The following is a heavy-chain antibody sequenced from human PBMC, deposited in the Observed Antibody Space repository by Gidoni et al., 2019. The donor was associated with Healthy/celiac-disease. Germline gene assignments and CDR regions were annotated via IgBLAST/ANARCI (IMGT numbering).Heavy chain of an antibody. V-gene: IGHV3-30*18. CDR2: ISYDGSNK. CDR3: AKGVPYYYDSSGYLDY. CDR1: GFTFSRYG. D-gene: IGHD3-22*01. Sequence: QVQLVESGGGVVQSGRSLRLSCAASGFTFSRYGMHWVRQAPGKGLEWVAVISYDGSNKYYADSVKGRFTISRDNSKNTLYLQMNSLRAEDTAVYYCAKGVPYYYDSSGYLDYWGQGTLVTVSS. J-gene: IGHJ4*02.